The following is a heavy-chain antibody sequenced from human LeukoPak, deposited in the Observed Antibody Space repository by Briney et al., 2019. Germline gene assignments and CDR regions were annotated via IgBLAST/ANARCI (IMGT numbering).Heavy chain of an antibody. Sequence: ASVNVSCKASGYTFTSYDINWVRQATGQGLEWMGWMNPNSGNTGYAQKFQGRVTMTRNTSISTAYMELSSLRSEDTAVYYCARIAAAGSADGMDVWGQGTTVTVSS. V-gene: IGHV1-8*01. CDR2: MNPNSGNT. CDR1: GYTFTSYD. D-gene: IGHD6-13*01. J-gene: IGHJ6*02. CDR3: ARIAAAGSADGMDV.